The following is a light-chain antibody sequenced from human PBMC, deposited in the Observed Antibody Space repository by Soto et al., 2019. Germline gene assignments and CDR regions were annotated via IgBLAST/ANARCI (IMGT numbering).Light chain of an antibody. CDR3: QQYEDLPLT. J-gene: IGKJ4*01. Sequence: DIQMTQSPSSLSASVGDRVTITCQASQDISNYLNCYQLKPGKAPKLLIFDASSVQAGVPSRVSGSGSGTDFTFTITSLQPEDIATYYCQQYEDLPLTFGGGTKVQIK. CDR1: QDISNY. CDR2: DAS. V-gene: IGKV1-33*01.